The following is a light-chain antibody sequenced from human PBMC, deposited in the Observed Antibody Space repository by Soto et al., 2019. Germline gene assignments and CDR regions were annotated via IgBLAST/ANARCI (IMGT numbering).Light chain of an antibody. CDR3: QTWVTGIQV. V-gene: IGLV4-69*01. J-gene: IGLJ2*01. Sequence: QPVLTQSPSASASLGASVKLTCTLSSGRSSYAIAWHQQRPEKGPRYLMKLNSDGSHSKGDGIPDRFSGSSSGAERYLTISSLQSEDEADYYCQTWVTGIQVFGGGTKVTVL. CDR2: LNSDGSH. CDR1: SGRSSYA.